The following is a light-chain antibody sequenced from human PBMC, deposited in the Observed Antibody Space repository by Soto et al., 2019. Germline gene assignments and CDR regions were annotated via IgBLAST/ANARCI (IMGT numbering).Light chain of an antibody. J-gene: IGKJ5*01. Sequence: EIVLTQSPATLSSSPGETATLFCRASQSVRTKLALYQQRAGQAPRLLMYGASTRATGIPDRFSGSGSGTEFTLTISSLQSEDFAVYYCQQYKSWPPITFGQGTRLEIK. CDR1: QSVRTK. CDR2: GAS. CDR3: QQYKSWPPIT. V-gene: IGKV3-15*01.